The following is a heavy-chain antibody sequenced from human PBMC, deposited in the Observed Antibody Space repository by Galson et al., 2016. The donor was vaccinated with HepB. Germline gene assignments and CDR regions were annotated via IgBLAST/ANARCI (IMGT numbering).Heavy chain of an antibody. Sequence: SLRLSCAASGFTFFDYALSWVRQAPGKGLEWVSSISGSGGSTFYADSVKGRFTISRDNSKNTVYLQMNSLRAEDTAVYYCARLGGYCTDGVCYPGAFDMWGQGTMVTVSS. CDR2: ISGSGGST. CDR1: GFTFFDYA. V-gene: IGHV3-23*01. J-gene: IGHJ3*02. D-gene: IGHD2-8*01. CDR3: ARLGGYCTDGVCYPGAFDM.